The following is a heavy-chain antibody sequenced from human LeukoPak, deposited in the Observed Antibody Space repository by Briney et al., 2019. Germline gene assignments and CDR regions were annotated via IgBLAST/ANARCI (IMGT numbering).Heavy chain of an antibody. D-gene: IGHD3-3*02. CDR1: GYTFTSYD. Sequence: ASVKVSCKASGYTFTSYDMNWVRQATGQGLEWVGWMNPNSGNTGYAQKFQGRVTMTRNTAISTAYMELSSLRSEDTAVYYCARAAPRSSSIETYYFDYWGQGTLVTVSS. CDR3: ARAAPRSSSIETYYFDY. V-gene: IGHV1-8*01. CDR2: MNPNSGNT. J-gene: IGHJ4*02.